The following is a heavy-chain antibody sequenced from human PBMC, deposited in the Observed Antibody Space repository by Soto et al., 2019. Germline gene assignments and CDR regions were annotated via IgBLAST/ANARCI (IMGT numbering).Heavy chain of an antibody. V-gene: IGHV5-51*01. CDR3: ARRVGAYYYSLDV. J-gene: IGHJ6*02. Sequence: GESLKISCKGSGYTFTSYWIGWVRQMPGKGLEWMGIIYPGDSDTRYSPSFQGQVTISADKSISTAYLQWSSLKASDTAIYYCARRVGAYYYSLDVWGQGTTVTVSS. D-gene: IGHD3-10*01. CDR2: IYPGDSDT. CDR1: GYTFTSYW.